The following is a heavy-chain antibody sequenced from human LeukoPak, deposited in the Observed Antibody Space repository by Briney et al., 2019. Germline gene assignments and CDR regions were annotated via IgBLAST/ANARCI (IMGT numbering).Heavy chain of an antibody. Sequence: SETLSFTCTVSGGSVSSGSYHWSWIRQPPGKGLEWIGYIYYSGSTNYNPSLKSRVTISVDTSKNQFSLKLSSVTAADTAVYYCARAPLYYYSMDVWGQGTTVTVSS. CDR2: IYYSGST. V-gene: IGHV4-61*01. CDR3: ARAPLYYYSMDV. J-gene: IGHJ6*02. CDR1: GGSVSSGSYH.